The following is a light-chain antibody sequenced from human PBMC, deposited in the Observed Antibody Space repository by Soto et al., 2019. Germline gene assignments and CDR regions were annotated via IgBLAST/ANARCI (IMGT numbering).Light chain of an antibody. CDR2: DAS. V-gene: IGKV3-20*01. J-gene: IGKJ1*01. CDR3: QQYDSSPWT. Sequence: ENVLTQSPGTLSLSPGERATLSCRAIQSVSSNYLSWYQQKPGQAPRLLIDDASNRATGIPDRFSGSGSGTDFTLTISRLEPEDFAVYYCQQYDSSPWTFGQGTKVDI. CDR1: QSVSSNY.